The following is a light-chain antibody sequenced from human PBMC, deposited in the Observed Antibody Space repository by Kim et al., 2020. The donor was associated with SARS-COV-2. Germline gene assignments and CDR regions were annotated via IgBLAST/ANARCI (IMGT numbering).Light chain of an antibody. J-gene: IGLJ2*01. CDR1: NSNIGINT. Sequence: GQRVTLPCSGSNSNIGINTVNWYQQVPGTAPKLLIHSNNERPSGVSDRFSGSKSGTSASLAISGLQSEDEADYYCSAWDASLKSVIFGGGTQLTVL. V-gene: IGLV1-44*01. CDR3: SAWDASLKSVI. CDR2: SNN.